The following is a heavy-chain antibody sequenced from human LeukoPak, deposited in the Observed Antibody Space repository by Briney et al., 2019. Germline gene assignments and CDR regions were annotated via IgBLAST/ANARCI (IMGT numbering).Heavy chain of an antibody. J-gene: IGHJ6*03. D-gene: IGHD6-13*01. V-gene: IGHV1-2*02. CDR3: ARETSTWAGTFYYYLMDV. CDR2: INPNSGGT. CDR1: GDTFSGYY. Sequence: ASVEVSCKASGDTFSGYYMHWVRQAPGQGLEWMGWINPNSGGTNYAQKFQGRVTMTRDTSITTAYMELSRLRSDDTALYYCARETSTWAGTFYYYLMDVWGKGTTVTISS.